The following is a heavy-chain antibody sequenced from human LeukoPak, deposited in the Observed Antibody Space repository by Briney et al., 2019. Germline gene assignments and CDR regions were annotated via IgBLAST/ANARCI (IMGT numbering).Heavy chain of an antibody. V-gene: IGHV3-33*01. CDR2: IWYDGSNK. Sequence: GGSLRLSCAASGFTFSSYGMHWVRQAPGKGLEWVAVIWYDGSNKYYADSVKGRFTISRDNSKNTLYLQMDSLRAEDTAVYYCARIPSHYYDSSGYYYKIKAFDIWGQGTRVTVSS. CDR3: ARIPSHYYDSSGYYYKIKAFDI. CDR1: GFTFSSYG. D-gene: IGHD3-22*01. J-gene: IGHJ3*02.